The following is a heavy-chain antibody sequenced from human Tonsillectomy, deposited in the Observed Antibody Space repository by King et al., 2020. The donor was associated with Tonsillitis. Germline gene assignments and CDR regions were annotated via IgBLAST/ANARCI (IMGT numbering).Heavy chain of an antibody. V-gene: IGHV4-39*01. D-gene: IGHD2-2*01. CDR3: ARLLHHQILWYFDL. CDR1: GGSISSSNYY. J-gene: IGHJ2*01. CDR2: IFYSGST. Sequence: QLQESGPGLVKPSVTLSLTCTVSGGSISSSNYYWGWIRQPPGKGLEWIGTIFYSGSTNYSPSLKSRVTISVDTSKNQFSLNLTSVTAADTAFYYCARLLHHQILWYFDLWGRGSLVTVSS.